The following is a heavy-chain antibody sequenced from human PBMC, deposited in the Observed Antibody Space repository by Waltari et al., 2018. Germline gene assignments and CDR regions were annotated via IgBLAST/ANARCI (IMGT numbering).Heavy chain of an antibody. CDR1: GASLAGYF. Sequence: QVQLRESGPRLVKPSETLSLPCSVPGASLAGYFWAWVRQPPGKGLQFIGYIYGVGTTRYNPALASRVAMSVDTSKNHFSLRLTSMTAADTAFYYCARGRGGSGSQPLSWFDPWGPGTLVTVSS. V-gene: IGHV4-59*01. J-gene: IGHJ5*02. D-gene: IGHD3-10*01. CDR3: ARGRGGSGSQPLSWFDP. CDR2: IYGVGTT.